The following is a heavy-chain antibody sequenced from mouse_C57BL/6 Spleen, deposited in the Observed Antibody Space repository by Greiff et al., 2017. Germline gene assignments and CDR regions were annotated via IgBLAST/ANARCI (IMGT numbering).Heavy chain of an antibody. CDR2: FHPYNDDT. Sequence: VQVVESGAELVKPGASVKMSCKASGYTFTTYPIEWMKQNHGKSLEWIGNFHPYNDDTKYNEKFKGKATLTVEKSSSTVYLELSRLTSDDSAVYYCARHYYGSGYFDYWGQGTTLTVSS. D-gene: IGHD1-1*01. J-gene: IGHJ2*01. CDR3: ARHYYGSGYFDY. CDR1: GYTFTTYP. V-gene: IGHV1-47*01.